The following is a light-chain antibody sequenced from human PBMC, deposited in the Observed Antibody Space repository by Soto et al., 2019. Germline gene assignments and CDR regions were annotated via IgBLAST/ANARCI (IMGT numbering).Light chain of an antibody. CDR1: SSDVGGHDY. CDR3: NSYTSSSTHV. V-gene: IGLV2-14*01. J-gene: IGLJ1*01. CDR2: EAF. Sequence: QSALTQPASVSGSPGQSITISCTGSSSDVGGHDYVSWYLQHPGKAPKLLIYEAFNRPSGVSDRFSGSKSGSTASLTISGLQAEDEADYYCNSYTSSSTHVFGTGTKVTVL.